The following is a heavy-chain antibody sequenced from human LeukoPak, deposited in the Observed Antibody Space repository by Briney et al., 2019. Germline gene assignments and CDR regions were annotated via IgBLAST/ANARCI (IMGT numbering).Heavy chain of an antibody. CDR2: ISSSSSYI. CDR3: ARYYDFWSGYNDY. Sequence: KSGGSLRLSCAASGFTFSSYSMNWVRQAPGKGLEWVSSISSSSSYIYYADSVKGRFTISRDNAKNSLYLQMNSLRAEDTAVYYCARYYDFWSGYNDYWGQGTLVTVSS. D-gene: IGHD3-3*01. V-gene: IGHV3-21*01. CDR1: GFTFSSYS. J-gene: IGHJ4*02.